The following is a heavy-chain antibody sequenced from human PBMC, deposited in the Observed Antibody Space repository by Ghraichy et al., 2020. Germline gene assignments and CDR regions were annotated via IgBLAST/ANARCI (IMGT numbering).Heavy chain of an antibody. V-gene: IGHV3-7*03. CDR2: VNPDGSGK. Sequence: GSLRLSCAASGFTFSTYWMAWVRQAPGKGLEWVGNVNPDGSGKWYVDSVKGRFNISRDNAEKSLYLQMNSLRVEDTAVYYCVGGGYWGQGTLVTVSS. CDR1: GFTFSTYW. J-gene: IGHJ4*02. CDR3: VGGGY.